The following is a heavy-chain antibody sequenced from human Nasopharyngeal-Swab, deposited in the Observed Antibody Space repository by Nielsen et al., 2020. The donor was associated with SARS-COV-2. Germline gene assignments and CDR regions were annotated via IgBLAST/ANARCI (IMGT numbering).Heavy chain of an antibody. Sequence: SETLSLTCTVSGGSIRSHYWSWVRQPPGKGLEWIGYSSYIGSSNYKPSFKSRVTISVDTSKNQFSLKLRFVTAADTAVYYCARGRYGDYGVDYYYYMDVWGKGTTVTVSS. V-gene: IGHV4-59*11. CDR3: ARGRYGDYGVDYYYYMDV. CDR2: SSYIGSS. J-gene: IGHJ6*03. CDR1: GGSIRSHY. D-gene: IGHD4-17*01.